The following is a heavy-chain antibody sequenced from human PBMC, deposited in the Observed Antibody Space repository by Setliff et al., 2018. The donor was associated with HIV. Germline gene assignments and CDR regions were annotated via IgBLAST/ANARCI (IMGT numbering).Heavy chain of an antibody. D-gene: IGHD3-10*01. J-gene: IGHJ6*02. CDR2: IHEDGTQK. CDR1: GFTFNNYC. CDR3: ARVVYYFGSDRPYYYGMDV. V-gene: IGHV3-7*01. Sequence: PGGSLRLSCAASGFTFNNYCMSWVRQAPGKGLEWVANIHEDGTQKYFVDSVRGRFTISRDNAKNSLYLQMNSLRGEDTALYYCARVVYYFGSDRPYYYGMDVWGQGTTVTVSS.